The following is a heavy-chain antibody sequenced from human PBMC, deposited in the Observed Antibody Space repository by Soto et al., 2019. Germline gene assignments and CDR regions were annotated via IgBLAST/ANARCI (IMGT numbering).Heavy chain of an antibody. CDR3: AKALYGGVTY. Sequence: EVRLLESGGGLVQPGGYLRLSCAASGFTFSVYAMSWVRQAPGKGLEWVSGISGSGDSRHYADSVKVRVTVSGDNSKSMLYVQTDRLSEEAAATYLGAKALYGGVTYWGQGTLVTVSS. V-gene: IGHV3-23*01. CDR2: ISGSGDSR. CDR1: GFTFSVYA. J-gene: IGHJ4*02. D-gene: IGHD3-10*01.